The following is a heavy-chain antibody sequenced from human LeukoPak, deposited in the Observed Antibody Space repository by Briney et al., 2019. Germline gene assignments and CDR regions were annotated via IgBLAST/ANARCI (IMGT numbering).Heavy chain of an antibody. CDR2: INPNSGGT. J-gene: IGHJ4*02. CDR1: GYTFTGYY. V-gene: IGHV1-2*02. D-gene: IGHD3-22*01. Sequence: ASVKVSCKASGYTFTGYYMHWVRQAPGQGLEWMGWINPNSGGTNYAQKFQGRVTMTRDTSISTAYMELSRLRPDDTAVYYCARARYYYDSSGSPNDYWGQGTLVTVSS. CDR3: ARARYYYDSSGSPNDY.